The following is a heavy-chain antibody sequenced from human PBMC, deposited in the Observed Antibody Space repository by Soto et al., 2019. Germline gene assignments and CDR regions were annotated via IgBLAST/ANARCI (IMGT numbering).Heavy chain of an antibody. V-gene: IGHV3-21*01. Sequence: EVQLVESGGGLVQPGGSLRLSCVASGFTFTSYTMNWVRQAPGKGLEWVSSISSRTKEIYYADSVKGRFTISRNNAKNSVYLQMDSLGAEDTAVYYCARDPAADDCWGQGTLVTVSS. J-gene: IGHJ4*02. CDR3: ARDPAADDC. CDR1: GFTFTSYT. CDR2: ISSRTKEI. D-gene: IGHD6-13*01.